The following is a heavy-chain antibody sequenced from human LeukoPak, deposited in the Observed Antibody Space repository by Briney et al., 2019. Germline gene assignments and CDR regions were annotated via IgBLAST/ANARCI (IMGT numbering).Heavy chain of an antibody. V-gene: IGHV6-1*01. CDR1: GDSVSSNSAT. J-gene: IGHJ5*02. CDR2: TYYRSKWYN. Sequence: SQTLSLTCGISGDSVSSNSATWNWIRQSPSRGLEWLGRTYYRSKWYNDYAISVKSRMTINPDTSKNQFSLQLNSVTPEDTAVYYCARGHLPRRGWFDPWGQETLVTVSS. CDR3: ARGHLPRRGWFDP.